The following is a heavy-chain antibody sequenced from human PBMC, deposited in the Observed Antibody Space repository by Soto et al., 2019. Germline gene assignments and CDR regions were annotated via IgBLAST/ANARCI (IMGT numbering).Heavy chain of an antibody. CDR3: ARLWDYYGSGRASPYYYYYMDV. CDR1: GGSISSYY. Sequence: SETLSLTCTVSGGSISSYYWSWIRQPPGKELEWIGYIYYSGSTNYNPSLKSRVTISVDTSKNQFSLKLSSVTAADTAVYYCARLWDYYGSGRASPYYYYYMDVWGKGTTVTVSS. CDR2: IYYSGST. D-gene: IGHD3-10*01. V-gene: IGHV4-59*08. J-gene: IGHJ6*03.